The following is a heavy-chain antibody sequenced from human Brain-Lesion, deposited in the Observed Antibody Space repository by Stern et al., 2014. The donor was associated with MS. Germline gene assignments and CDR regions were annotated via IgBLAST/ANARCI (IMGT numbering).Heavy chain of an antibody. Sequence: VQLVESGPGLVKPSGTLSLTCVVSGGSISSSNWWSWVRQSPGKGLEWIGESAHSGSTIYNPSLKSRVTVSVDKSKNRSSLTLRSVPAADTAVYFCARFPASRPHVFDSWGQGTLVTVSS. J-gene: IGHJ4*02. D-gene: IGHD6-13*01. CDR2: SAHSGST. CDR1: GGSISSSNW. CDR3: ARFPASRPHVFDS. V-gene: IGHV4-4*02.